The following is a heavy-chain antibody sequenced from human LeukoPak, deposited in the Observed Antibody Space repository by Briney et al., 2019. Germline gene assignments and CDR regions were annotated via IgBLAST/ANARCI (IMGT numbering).Heavy chain of an antibody. CDR2: INSDGSST. CDR3: ARAVYFDSNFDY. D-gene: IGHD3-9*01. V-gene: IGHV3-74*01. J-gene: IGHJ4*02. CDR1: GFTFSSYW. Sequence: PGGSLRLSCAASGFTFSSYWMHWVRQAPGKGLVWVSRINSDGSSTSYADSVKGRFTISRDNSKNTLYLQMNSLRAEDTAVYYCARAVYFDSNFDYWGQGTLVTVSS.